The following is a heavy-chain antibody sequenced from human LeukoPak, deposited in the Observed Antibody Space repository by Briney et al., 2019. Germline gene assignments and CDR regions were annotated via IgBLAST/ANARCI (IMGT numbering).Heavy chain of an antibody. J-gene: IGHJ4*02. CDR1: GGTFSSYA. CDR2: IIPILGIA. D-gene: IGHD6-19*01. V-gene: IGHV1-69*04. CDR3: AISKNADIAVAALDY. Sequence: SVKVSCKASGGTFSSYAISWVRQAPGQGLEWMGRIIPILGIANYAQKFQGRVTITADKSTSTAYMELSSLRSEDTAVYYCAISKNADIAVAALDYWGQGTLVTVSS.